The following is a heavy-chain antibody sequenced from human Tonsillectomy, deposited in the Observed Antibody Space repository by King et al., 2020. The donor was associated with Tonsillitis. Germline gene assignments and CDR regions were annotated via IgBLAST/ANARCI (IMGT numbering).Heavy chain of an antibody. D-gene: IGHD1-26*01. V-gene: IGHV1-18*04. CDR1: GYTLTTYG. CDR3: ARGGSYFLSRAFDI. CDR2: ISTNSGNT. Sequence: QLVQSGAEVKKPGASVKVSCKASGYTLTTYGINWVRQAPGQGLEWMGWISTNSGNTNYAQKLQGRVTMTTDTSTNTAYMELRSLRSDDTAMYYCARGGSYFLSRAFDIWGQGTMVTVSS. J-gene: IGHJ3*02.